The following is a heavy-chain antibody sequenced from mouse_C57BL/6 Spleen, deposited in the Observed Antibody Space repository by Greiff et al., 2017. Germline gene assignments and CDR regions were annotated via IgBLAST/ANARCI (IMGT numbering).Heavy chain of an antibody. CDR1: GYSFTDYN. D-gene: IGHD1-1*01. CDR2: INPNYGTT. CDR3: ERGGTKVVAPNFDY. Sequence: EVQLQQSGPELVKPGASVKISCKASGYSFTDYNMHWVKQSHGKSLEWIGEINPNYGTTSYNQKFKGKATLTVDQSSSTAYMQLNSLTSEDSAVYYCERGGTKVVAPNFDYWGQGTTLTVSS. J-gene: IGHJ2*01. V-gene: IGHV1-39*01.